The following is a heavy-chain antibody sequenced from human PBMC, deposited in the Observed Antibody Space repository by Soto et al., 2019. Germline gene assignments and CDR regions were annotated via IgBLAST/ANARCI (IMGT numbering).Heavy chain of an antibody. D-gene: IGHD3-22*01. CDR3: ARERYYYDSSGYYSIFDY. Sequence: SETLSLTCTVSGGSISSCYWSWIRQPAGKGLEWIGRIYTSGSTNYNPSLKSRVTMSVDTSKNQFSLKLSSVTAADTAVYYCARERYYYDSSGYYSIFDYWGQGTLVTVSS. CDR1: GGSISSCY. CDR2: IYTSGST. J-gene: IGHJ4*02. V-gene: IGHV4-4*07.